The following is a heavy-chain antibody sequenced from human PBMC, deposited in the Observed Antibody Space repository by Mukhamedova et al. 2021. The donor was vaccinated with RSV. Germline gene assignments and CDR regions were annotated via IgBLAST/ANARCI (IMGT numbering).Heavy chain of an antibody. Sequence: SSYIYYADSVKGRFTISRDNAKNSLYLQMNSLRAEDTAIYYCARDFFPSRDSVVRPXXSPFDNWCLGTLVTVSS. V-gene: IGHV3-21*01. CDR3: ARDFFPSRDSVVRPXXSPFDN. CDR2: SSYI. D-gene: IGHD2-2*01. J-gene: IGHJ4*02.